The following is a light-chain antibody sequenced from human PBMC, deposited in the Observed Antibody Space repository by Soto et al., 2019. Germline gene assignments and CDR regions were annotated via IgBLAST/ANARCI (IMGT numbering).Light chain of an antibody. V-gene: IGKV3-11*01. CDR2: DAS. CDR3: HQRRNCPTRT. Sequence: MVLTQCPYALRLCPGGRAPRSCRPSQSFXSYFAWYKQKPGKAPRILISDASNRATAIPARFSGSGSGTDFAPVISSIVPVAFEAFYCHQRRNCPTRTFGQGTRLEIK. J-gene: IGKJ5*01. CDR1: QSFXSY.